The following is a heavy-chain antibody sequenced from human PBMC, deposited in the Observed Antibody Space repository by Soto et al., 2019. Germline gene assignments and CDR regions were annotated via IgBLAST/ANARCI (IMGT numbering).Heavy chain of an antibody. CDR3: AKRIQFARGNLRYYGMDG. CDR2: ITSSGFDT. Sequence: GGSLRLSCAASGFLFNSYGMNWVRQAPGKGLEWVSGITSSGFDTYYAASVEGRFTISRDNSKNILFLEMNSLRAEDTAVYYCAKRIQFARGNLRYYGMDGWGQGTTVTVSS. V-gene: IGHV3-23*01. CDR1: GFLFNSYG. J-gene: IGHJ6*02. D-gene: IGHD3-10*01.